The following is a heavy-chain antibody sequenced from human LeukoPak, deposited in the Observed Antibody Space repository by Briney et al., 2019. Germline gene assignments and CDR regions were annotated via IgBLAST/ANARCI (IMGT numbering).Heavy chain of an antibody. J-gene: IGHJ4*02. CDR3: ARGARGHPTMVRGSRGGGFDY. Sequence: PSETLSLTCAVYGGSFSGYYWSWIRQPPGKGLEWIGEINQSGSTNYNPSLKRRLTISVDTSKNQFYLKQSSVTAADTAVYYCARGARGHPTMVRGSRGGGFDYWGQGTLVTVSS. CDR1: GGSFSGYY. CDR2: INQSGST. D-gene: IGHD3-10*01. V-gene: IGHV4-34*01.